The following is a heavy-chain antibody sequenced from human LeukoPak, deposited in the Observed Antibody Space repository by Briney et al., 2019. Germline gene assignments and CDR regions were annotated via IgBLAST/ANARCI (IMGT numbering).Heavy chain of an antibody. V-gene: IGHV3-53*01. CDR1: GFTVSSNY. D-gene: IGHD2-15*01. J-gene: IGHJ6*02. Sequence: QAGGSLRLSCAASGFTVSSNYMSWVRQAPGKGLEWVSVIYSGGSTYYADSVKGRFTISRDNSKNTLYLQMNSLRAEDTAVYYCARDKVVAATVHYYYYYGMDVWGQGTTVTVSS. CDR2: IYSGGST. CDR3: ARDKVVAATVHYYYYYGMDV.